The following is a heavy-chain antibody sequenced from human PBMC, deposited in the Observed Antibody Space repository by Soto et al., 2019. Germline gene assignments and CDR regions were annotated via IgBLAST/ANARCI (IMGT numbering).Heavy chain of an antibody. CDR3: AHAGDYDLLTFDH. D-gene: IGHD4-17*01. V-gene: IGHV2-5*02. Sequence: QITLKESGPTLVRPAQTLTLTCDFSGFSLSTYHMGVAWIRQPPGKALEWLALIYWDDDKRYSPFLKDRPAISKDTSSNQVVLTITNMDPGDTATYFCAHAGDYDLLTFDHWGPGTLVTVSS. CDR2: IYWDDDK. CDR1: GFSLSTYHMG. J-gene: IGHJ4*02.